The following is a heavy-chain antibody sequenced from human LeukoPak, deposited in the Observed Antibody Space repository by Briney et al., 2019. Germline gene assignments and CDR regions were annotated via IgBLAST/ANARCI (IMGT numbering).Heavy chain of an antibody. CDR2: IRSKANSYAT. V-gene: IGHV3-73*01. Sequence: GGSLRLSCAASGFTFSGSAMHWVRQASGKGLEWVGRIRSKANSYATAYAASVKGSFTISRDDSKNTAYLQMNSLKTEDTAVYYCTRHTRGATVTTDRAFDIWGQGTMVTVSS. CDR1: GFTFSGSA. CDR3: TRHTRGATVTTDRAFDI. J-gene: IGHJ3*02. D-gene: IGHD4-11*01.